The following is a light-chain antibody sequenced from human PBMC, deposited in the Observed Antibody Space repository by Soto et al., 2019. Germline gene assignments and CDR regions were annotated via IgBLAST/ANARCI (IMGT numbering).Light chain of an antibody. CDR3: QQYGGSLKT. J-gene: IGKJ1*01. V-gene: IGKV3-20*01. CDR2: DAS. CDR1: QSVYSNY. Sequence: EFVLTQSPGTLSLSPGERATLSCRASQSVYSNYLAWYQQKSGQAPRLLIFDASSRATGVPDRFSGSGSGTDFTLTISRLEPEDFAVYYCQQYGGSLKTFGQGTKVGIK.